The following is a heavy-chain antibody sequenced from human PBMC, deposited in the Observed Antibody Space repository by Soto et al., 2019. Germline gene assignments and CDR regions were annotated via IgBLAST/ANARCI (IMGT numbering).Heavy chain of an antibody. CDR2: ISYDGSNK. CDR3: AKDLIAVGATRYYYYGMDV. CDR1: GFTFSSYG. Sequence: QVQLVESGGGVVQPGRSLRLSCAASGFTFSSYGMHWVRQAPGKGLEWVAVISYDGSNKYYADSVKGRFTISRDNSKNTLYLQMNSLRAEDTAVYYCAKDLIAVGATRYYYYGMDVWGQGTTVTVSS. D-gene: IGHD1-26*01. J-gene: IGHJ6*02. V-gene: IGHV3-30*18.